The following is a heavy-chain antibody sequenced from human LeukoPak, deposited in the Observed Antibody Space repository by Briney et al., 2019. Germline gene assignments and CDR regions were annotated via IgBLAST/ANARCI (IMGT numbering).Heavy chain of an antibody. D-gene: IGHD2-2*01. CDR1: GGSFSGYY. Sequence: SETQSLTCAVYGGSFSGYYWSWIRQPPGKGLEWIGYIYHSGSTYYNPSLKSRVTISVDRSKNQFSLKLSSVTAADTAVYYCARGLPPDIVVVPAALDAFDIWGQGTMVTVSS. J-gene: IGHJ3*02. CDR3: ARGLPPDIVVVPAALDAFDI. V-gene: IGHV4-34*01. CDR2: IYHSGST.